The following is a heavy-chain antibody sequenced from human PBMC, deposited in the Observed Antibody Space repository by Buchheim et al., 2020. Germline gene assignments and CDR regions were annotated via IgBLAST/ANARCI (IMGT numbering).Heavy chain of an antibody. CDR1: GYTFTGNY. J-gene: IGHJ4*02. CDR3: ARHGALYNSGYDV. CDR2: ISPSSGGT. D-gene: IGHD5-12*01. Sequence: QVQLVQSGAEVKKPGASVKVSCKASGYTFTGNYVHWVRLAPGQGLEWMGWISPSSGGTKYAQKFQGRVTMTSDTSISTAYMELSSLRSEDTAVYYCARHGALYNSGYDVWGQGTL. V-gene: IGHV1-2*02.